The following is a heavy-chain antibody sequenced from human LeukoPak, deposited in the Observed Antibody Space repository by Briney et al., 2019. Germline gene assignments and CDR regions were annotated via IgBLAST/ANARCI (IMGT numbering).Heavy chain of an antibody. J-gene: IGHJ4*02. CDR1: GFTFSSYP. CDR2: ISYDGSNK. D-gene: IGHD3-22*01. V-gene: IGHV3-30*01. Sequence: GRSLRLSCAASGFTFSSYPMHWVSQAPGKGLEWVAVISYDGSNKYYADSVKGRFTISRDNSKNTLYLQMNSLRAEDTAVYYCARDHYYDSSGYPSPDYWGQGTLVTVSS. CDR3: ARDHYYDSSGYPSPDY.